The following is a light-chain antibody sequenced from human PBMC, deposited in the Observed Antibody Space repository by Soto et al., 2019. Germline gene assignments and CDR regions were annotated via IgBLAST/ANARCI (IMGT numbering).Light chain of an antibody. V-gene: IGLV2-14*01. J-gene: IGLJ1*01. CDR3: SSFTSSSTRV. CDR2: DVS. Sequence: QSVLTQPASVSGSPGQSITISCTGTSSDIGNYNFVSWYQQHPGKAPKFIIYDVSNRPSGVSNRFSGSKSGNTASLTISGLQAEDEADYYCSSFTSSSTRVFGTGTKVTVL. CDR1: SSDIGNYNF.